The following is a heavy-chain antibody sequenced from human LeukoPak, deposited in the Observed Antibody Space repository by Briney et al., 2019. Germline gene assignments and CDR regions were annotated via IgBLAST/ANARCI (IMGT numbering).Heavy chain of an antibody. J-gene: IGHJ4*02. CDR1: GVTLRNYA. V-gene: IGHV3-23*01. CDR2: ISGNGEST. Sequence: GGSLRLSCAASGVTLRNYAMTWIRQAPGKGLQWVSVISGNGESTYYADSVRGRFTISRDNSKNTMYLQMNNLRAEDTAIYYCAKDRDCSSTGCYVFANWGQGTLVTVSS. CDR3: AKDRDCSSTGCYVFAN. D-gene: IGHD2-2*01.